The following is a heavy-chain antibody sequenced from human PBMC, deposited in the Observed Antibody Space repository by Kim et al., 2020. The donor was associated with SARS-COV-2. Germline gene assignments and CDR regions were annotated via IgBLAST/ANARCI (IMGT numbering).Heavy chain of an antibody. V-gene: IGHV1-18*01. Sequence: YAQKLQGRVTMTTDTSTSTAYMELRSLRSDDTAVYYCARGRVGATMNFDYWGQGTLVTVSS. J-gene: IGHJ4*02. D-gene: IGHD1-26*01. CDR3: ARGRVGATMNFDY.